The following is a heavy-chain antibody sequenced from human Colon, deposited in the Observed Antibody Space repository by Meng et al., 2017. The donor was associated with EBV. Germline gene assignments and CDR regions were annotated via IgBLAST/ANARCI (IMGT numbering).Heavy chain of an antibody. Sequence: LQPQESGPGPLHTSRILLSTCAFSACAIVDRKFWSCVRQPQGKVVECIGDVYHYGGTNFNPSLKSRVNISVDKSKNQISMKLTSVTAADTAVYYCARWAFIDSYGFDHWGQGTLVTVSS. CDR3: ARWAFIDSYGFDH. D-gene: IGHD5-18*01. CDR2: VYHYGGT. J-gene: IGHJ4*01. V-gene: IGHV4-4*02. CDR1: ACAIVDRKF.